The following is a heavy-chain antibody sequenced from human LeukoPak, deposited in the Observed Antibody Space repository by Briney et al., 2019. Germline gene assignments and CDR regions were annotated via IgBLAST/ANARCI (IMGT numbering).Heavy chain of an antibody. J-gene: IGHJ4*02. Sequence: SETLSLTCAVSGPSISGSYWSWIRQPPGKGLEWIGYMYYSGITNSSPSLKSRVTISLDTYKNQFSLRLRSVTAADTAVYYCARHPDSVSGFGSWGKGALVSVS. CDR1: GPSISGSY. CDR2: MYYSGIT. V-gene: IGHV4-59*08. D-gene: IGHD3-16*01. CDR3: ARHPDSVSGFGS.